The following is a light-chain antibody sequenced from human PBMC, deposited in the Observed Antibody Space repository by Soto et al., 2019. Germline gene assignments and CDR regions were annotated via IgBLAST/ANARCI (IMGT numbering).Light chain of an antibody. CDR1: SSNIGAGYD. Sequence: QSVLTQPPSVSGAPGQRVTISCTGSSSNIGAGYDVHWYQQFPGTAPKLLIYDNSNRPSGVPDRISGSKSGTSASLAITGLQAEDDADYYCQSYDSSLSGSVFGGGTKVTVL. CDR3: QSYDSSLSGSV. V-gene: IGLV1-40*01. CDR2: DNS. J-gene: IGLJ2*01.